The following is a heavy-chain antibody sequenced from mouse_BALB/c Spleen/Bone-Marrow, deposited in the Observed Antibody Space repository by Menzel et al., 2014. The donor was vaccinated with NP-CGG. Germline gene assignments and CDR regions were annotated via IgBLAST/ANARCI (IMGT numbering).Heavy chain of an antibody. V-gene: IGHV3-5*02. CDR2: IYYSGTI. D-gene: IGHD2-3*01. CDR3: ARYDGYYFDY. CDR1: GISITTGNYR. Sequence: DVQLVESGPGLVKPSQTVSLTCTVTGISITTGNYRWSWIRQFPGSKLEWIGYIYYSGTITYNPSLTSRTTITRDTSKNQFFLEMNSLTAEDTATYYCARYDGYYFDYWGQGTTLTVSS. J-gene: IGHJ2*01.